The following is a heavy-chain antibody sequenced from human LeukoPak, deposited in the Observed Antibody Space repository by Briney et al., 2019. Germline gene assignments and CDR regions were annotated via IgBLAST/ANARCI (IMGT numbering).Heavy chain of an antibody. Sequence: GESLRISCKGSGYSFTSYWISWVRRMPGKGLEGMGRIDPSDSYTNYSPSFQGHVTISADKSISTAYLQWSSLKASDTAMYYCARFQYCSGGSCYNYFDYWGQGTLVTVSS. V-gene: IGHV5-10-1*01. CDR2: IDPSDSYT. D-gene: IGHD2-15*01. J-gene: IGHJ4*02. CDR3: ARFQYCSGGSCYNYFDY. CDR1: GYSFTSYW.